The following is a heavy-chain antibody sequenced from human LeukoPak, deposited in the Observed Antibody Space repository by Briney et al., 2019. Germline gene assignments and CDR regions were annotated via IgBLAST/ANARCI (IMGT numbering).Heavy chain of an antibody. J-gene: IGHJ4*02. CDR3: ASGAYYYDSSGYYPFDY. Sequence: SVKVSCKASGGTFSSYAISWVRQAPGQGLEWMGGIIPIFGTANYAQKFQGRVTITADESTSTAYMELSSLRSEDTAVYYCASGAYYYDSSGYYPFDYWGQGTLVTVSS. V-gene: IGHV1-69*13. CDR1: GGTFSSYA. CDR2: IIPIFGTA. D-gene: IGHD3-22*01.